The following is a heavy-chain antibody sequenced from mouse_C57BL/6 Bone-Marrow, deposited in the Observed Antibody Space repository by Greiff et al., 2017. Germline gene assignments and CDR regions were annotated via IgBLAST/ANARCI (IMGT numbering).Heavy chain of an antibody. CDR2: IYPGDGDT. CDR3: ARGSTTVVATDYFDY. V-gene: IGHV1-82*01. Sequence: VKLVESGPELVKPGASVKISCKASGYAFSSSWMNWVKQRPGKGLEWIGRIYPGDGDTNYNGKFKGKATLTADKSSSTAYMQLSSLTSEDSAVYFCARGSTTVVATDYFDYWGQGTALTV. D-gene: IGHD1-1*01. J-gene: IGHJ2*01. CDR1: GYAFSSSW.